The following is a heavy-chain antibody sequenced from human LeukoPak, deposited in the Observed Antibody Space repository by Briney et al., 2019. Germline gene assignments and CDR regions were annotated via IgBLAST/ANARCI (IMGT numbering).Heavy chain of an antibody. CDR2: IYSGGST. CDR1: EFSVGSNY. CDR3: ARRLYIVRGAFDI. Sequence: GGSLRLSCAASEFSVGSNYMTWVRQAPGKGLEWVSLIYSGGSTYYADSVKGRFTISRDNSKNTLYLQMNSLRAEDTAMYFCARRLYIVRGAFDIWGQGTMVTVSS. V-gene: IGHV3-66*04. D-gene: IGHD2/OR15-2a*01. J-gene: IGHJ3*02.